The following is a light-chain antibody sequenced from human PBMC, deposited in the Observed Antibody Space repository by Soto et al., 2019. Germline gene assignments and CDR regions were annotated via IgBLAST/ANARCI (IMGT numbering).Light chain of an antibody. CDR1: ISNIGRNA. CDR2: SDN. CDR3: GAWDDTLNSVL. J-gene: IGLJ2*01. V-gene: IGLV1-44*01. Sequence: QSVLTQPPSASETPGQRVTVSCSGGISNIGRNAVNWYQQFPGTAPKLLIYSDNQRWSGVPDRFSASKSGTSASLAISGLQSDDEAKYYCGAWDDTLNSVLFGGGTKLTVL.